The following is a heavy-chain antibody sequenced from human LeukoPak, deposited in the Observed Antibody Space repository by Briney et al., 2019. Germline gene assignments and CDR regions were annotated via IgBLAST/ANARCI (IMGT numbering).Heavy chain of an antibody. CDR3: ARRGDSSSWYTFAFDI. CDR2: IYYSGST. CDR1: GGSISSYY. J-gene: IGHJ3*02. V-gene: IGHV4-59*08. Sequence: SETLSLTCTVSGGSISSYYWSWIRQPPGKGLEWIGYIYYSGSTNYNPSLKSRVTISVDTSKIQFSLKLSSVTAADTAVYYCARRGDSSSWYTFAFDIWGQGTMVTVSS. D-gene: IGHD6-13*01.